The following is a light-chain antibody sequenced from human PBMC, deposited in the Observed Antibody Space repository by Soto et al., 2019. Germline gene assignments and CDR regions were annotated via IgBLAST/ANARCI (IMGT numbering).Light chain of an antibody. Sequence: EIVLTQSPGTLSLSPGDRATLSCRASQTIVSNYLAWYQQKPGRAPRILISGASTRATGIPDRFSGSGSGTDFTLIISRLEPDDFAVYYCQQYVTTPLTFGGGTKVEI. V-gene: IGKV3-20*01. CDR3: QQYVTTPLT. CDR2: GAS. J-gene: IGKJ4*01. CDR1: QTIVSNY.